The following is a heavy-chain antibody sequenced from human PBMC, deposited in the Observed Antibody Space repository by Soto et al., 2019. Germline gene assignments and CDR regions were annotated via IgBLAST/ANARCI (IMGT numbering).Heavy chain of an antibody. Sequence: SETLSLTCTVSGGSISSGGYYWSWIRQHPGKGLEWIGYIYYSGSTYYNPSLKSRVTISVDTSKNQFSLKLSSVTAADTAVYYCARAPYDFWSGYYRYYFDYWGQGTLVTVSS. CDR3: ARAPYDFWSGYYRYYFDY. CDR2: IYYSGST. J-gene: IGHJ4*02. V-gene: IGHV4-31*03. D-gene: IGHD3-3*01. CDR1: GGSISSGGYY.